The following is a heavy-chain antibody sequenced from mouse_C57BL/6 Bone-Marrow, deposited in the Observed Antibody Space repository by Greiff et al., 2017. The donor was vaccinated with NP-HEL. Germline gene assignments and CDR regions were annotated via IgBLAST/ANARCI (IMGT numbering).Heavy chain of an antibody. CDR2: IWSGGST. Sequence: QVQLQQSGPGLVQPSQSLSITCTVSGFSLTSYGVHWVRQSPGKGLEWLGEIWSGGSTDYNAAFISRLSISKDNSKSQVFFKMNSLQAYDTAIYYCARVYYYAMDYWGQGTSVTVSS. V-gene: IGHV2-2*01. CDR3: ARVYYYAMDY. CDR1: GFSLTSYG. J-gene: IGHJ4*01.